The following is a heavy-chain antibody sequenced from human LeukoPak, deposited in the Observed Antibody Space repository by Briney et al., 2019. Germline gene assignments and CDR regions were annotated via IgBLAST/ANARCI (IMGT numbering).Heavy chain of an antibody. D-gene: IGHD5-12*01. V-gene: IGHV3-23*01. CDR1: GFPFSAYT. Sequence: GGSLRLSCAGSGFPFSAYTMNWVRQAPGKGLEWVSAISGSGGSTYYADSVKGRFTISRDNSKNTLYLQMNSLRAEDTAVYYCAKGGPIVATTTTPFDYWGQGTLVTVSS. CDR2: ISGSGGST. J-gene: IGHJ4*02. CDR3: AKGGPIVATTTTPFDY.